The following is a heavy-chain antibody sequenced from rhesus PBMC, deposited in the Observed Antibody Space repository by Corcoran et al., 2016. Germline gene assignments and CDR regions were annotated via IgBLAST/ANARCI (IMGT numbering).Heavy chain of an antibody. CDR3: AREGEDCSSTYCSSSYYFDY. J-gene: IGHJ4*01. D-gene: IGHD2-15*01. CDR2: IYGSGSST. Sequence: QLQLQESGPGLVKPSETLSVTCAVSGGSISSSYWSWIRQAPGKGLEWIGYIYGSGSSTNYNPSLKSRVTRSVDTSKNQLCLKLSSVTTADTAVYYCAREGEDCSSTYCSSSYYFDYWGQGVLVTVSS. CDR1: GGSISSSY. V-gene: IGHV4-169*02.